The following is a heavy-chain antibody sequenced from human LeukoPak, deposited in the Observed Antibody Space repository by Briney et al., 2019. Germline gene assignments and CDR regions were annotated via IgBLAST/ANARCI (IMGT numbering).Heavy chain of an antibody. CDR3: ARGLSGYSSSLGY. V-gene: IGHV3-74*01. CDR2: INSDGSTT. J-gene: IGHJ4*02. Sequence: GGSLRLSCAASGFTFSSYWMHWVRQAPGKGPVWVSRINSDGSTTSYADSVKGRSTISRDNAKNTMYLQMNSLRVEDTAVYYCARGLSGYSSSLGYWGQGTLVTVSS. CDR1: GFTFSSYW. D-gene: IGHD6-6*01.